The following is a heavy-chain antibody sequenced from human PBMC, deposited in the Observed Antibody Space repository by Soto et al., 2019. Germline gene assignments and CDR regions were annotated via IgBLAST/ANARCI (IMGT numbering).Heavy chain of an antibody. J-gene: IGHJ5*02. Sequence: SETLSLTCTVSGGSIRSSNHFWGWIRQPPGKGLEWIGSIYYDGSTYYNPALKSRVTISVDTSKNQFSLKLNSVIAADTAVYYCGRRFLPAGTNWFDPWGQGTLVTVSS. CDR1: GGSIRSSNHF. D-gene: IGHD2-2*01. CDR3: GRRFLPAGTNWFDP. V-gene: IGHV4-39*01. CDR2: IYYDGST.